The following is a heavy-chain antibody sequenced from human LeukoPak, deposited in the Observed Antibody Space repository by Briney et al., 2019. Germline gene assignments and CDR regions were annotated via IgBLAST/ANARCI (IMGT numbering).Heavy chain of an antibody. D-gene: IGHD6-19*01. CDR1: GFTFSSYW. CDR2: IKQDGSEK. CDR3: ARAKTHRSGRTGGC. V-gene: IGHV3-7*01. J-gene: IGHJ4*02. Sequence: GGSLRLSCAASGFTFSSYWMSWVRQASGKGLEWVANIKQDGSEKYYVDSVKGRFTNSRDNAKNSLYLQMNSLRAEDTAVYYCARAKTHRSGRTGGCWGQGTLVTVSS.